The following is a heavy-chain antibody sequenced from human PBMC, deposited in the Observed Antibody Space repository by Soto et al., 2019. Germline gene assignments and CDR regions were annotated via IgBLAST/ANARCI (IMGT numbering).Heavy chain of an antibody. Sequence: QVQLVQSGAEVKKPGSSVKVSCEAPGGNFDHAAITWVRQAAGQGLEWMGGINPMFNSTHYAQKFQGRVTITADAATSTAFMELRRLRSDDTAVYYCARQIFAADYWGQGTLLVVSS. CDR1: GGNFDHAA. CDR2: INPMFNST. J-gene: IGHJ4*02. D-gene: IGHD3-9*01. CDR3: ARQIFAADY. V-gene: IGHV1-69*01.